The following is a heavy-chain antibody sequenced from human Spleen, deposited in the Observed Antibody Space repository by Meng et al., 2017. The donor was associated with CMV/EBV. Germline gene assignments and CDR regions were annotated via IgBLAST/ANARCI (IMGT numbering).Heavy chain of an antibody. D-gene: IGHD6-13*01. CDR2: ISGSGGST. CDR3: ATTPGGYGY. CDR1: GFTFRSYS. J-gene: IGHJ4*02. V-gene: IGHV3-23*01. Sequence: GESLKISCAASGFTFRSYSMNWVRQAPGKGLEWVSAISGSGGSTYYADSVKGRFTISRDNSKNTLYLQMNSLRAEDTAVYYCATTPGGYGYWGQGTLVTVSS.